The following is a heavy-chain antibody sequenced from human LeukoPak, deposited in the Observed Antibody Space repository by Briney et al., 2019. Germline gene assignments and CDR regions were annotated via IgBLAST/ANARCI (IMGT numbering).Heavy chain of an antibody. CDR3: ARDDCSGGSCYHY. Sequence: ASVKVSCKASGYTFTSYAVHWVRQAPGQRLEWMGWINAGSGNTKYSQKFQGRVTITRDTSASTAYMELSSLRSEDTAVYYCARDDCSGGSCYHYWGQGTLVTVSS. V-gene: IGHV1-3*01. J-gene: IGHJ4*02. D-gene: IGHD2-15*01. CDR2: INAGSGNT. CDR1: GYTFTSYA.